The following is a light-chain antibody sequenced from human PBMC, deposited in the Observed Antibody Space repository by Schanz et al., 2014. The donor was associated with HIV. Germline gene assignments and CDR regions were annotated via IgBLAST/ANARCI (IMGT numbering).Light chain of an antibody. CDR2: YDT. Sequence: SHELTQPPSVSVAPGKTATITCGGNNVGIKSVHWYQQRPGQAPVMVISYDTDRPAGIPERFSGSNSGHTATLTISRVEAGDEADYYCQVWDTFISAVFGGGTKLTVL. CDR1: NVGIKS. CDR3: QVWDTFISAV. V-gene: IGLV3-21*01. J-gene: IGLJ2*01.